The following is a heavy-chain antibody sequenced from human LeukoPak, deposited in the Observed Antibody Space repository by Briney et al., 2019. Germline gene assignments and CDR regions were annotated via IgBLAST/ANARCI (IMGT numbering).Heavy chain of an antibody. CDR2: IYYSGST. Sequence: SETLSLTCTVSGGSISSGEYYWSWIRQPPGKGLEWIGYIYYSGSTYYNPSLKSRVTISVDTSKNQFSLKLSSVTAADTAVYYCARLLGNGPDYWGQGTLVTVSS. J-gene: IGHJ4*02. CDR3: ARLLGNGPDY. V-gene: IGHV4-30-4*08. CDR1: GGSISSGEYY. D-gene: IGHD2-15*01.